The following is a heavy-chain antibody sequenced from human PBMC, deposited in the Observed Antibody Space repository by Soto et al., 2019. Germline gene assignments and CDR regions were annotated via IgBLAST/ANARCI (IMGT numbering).Heavy chain of an antibody. CDR2: IYYSGST. J-gene: IGHJ3*02. CDR3: ARALILTGYYIHDAFDI. Sequence: SETLSLTCTVCGGSISSYYWSWIRQPPGKGLEWIGYIYYSGSTNYNPSLKSRVTISVDTSKNQFSLKLSSVTAADTAVYYCARALILTGYYIHDAFDIWGQGTLATVSS. D-gene: IGHD3-9*01. V-gene: IGHV4-59*01. CDR1: GGSISSYY.